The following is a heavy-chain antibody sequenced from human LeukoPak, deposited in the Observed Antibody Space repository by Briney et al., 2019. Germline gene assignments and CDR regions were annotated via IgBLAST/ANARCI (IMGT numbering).Heavy chain of an antibody. J-gene: IGHJ4*02. V-gene: IGHV1-46*01. CDR3: ARGYSSTWAGLGY. Sequence: ASVKVSCKTSGYTFTSYYVHWVRQAPGQGLEYMGVIYPHSDTTSYAQKFQGRVTMTRDTSTSTVYMELSSLRSEDTAVYYCARGYSSTWAGLGYWGQGTLVTVSS. CDR2: IYPHSDTT. D-gene: IGHD6-13*01. CDR1: GYTFTSYY.